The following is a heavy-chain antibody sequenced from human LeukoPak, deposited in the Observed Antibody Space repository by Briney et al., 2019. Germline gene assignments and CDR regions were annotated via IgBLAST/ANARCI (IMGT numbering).Heavy chain of an antibody. V-gene: IGHV1-69*13. CDR1: VGTFSSYA. J-gene: IGHJ4*02. CDR3: ATDAYDYVWGSYRYFHY. Sequence: SVKVSCKASVGTFSSYAISWGRQAPGQGLEWMGGIIPIFGTANYAQKFQGRVTITADESTSTAYMELSSLRSEDTAVYYCATDAYDYVWGSYRYFHYWGQGTLVTVSS. D-gene: IGHD3-16*02. CDR2: IIPIFGTA.